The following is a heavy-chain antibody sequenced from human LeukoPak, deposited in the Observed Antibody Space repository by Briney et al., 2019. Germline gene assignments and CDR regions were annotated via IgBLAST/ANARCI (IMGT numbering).Heavy chain of an antibody. D-gene: IGHD6-13*01. Sequence: GGSLRLSCAASGFTFSNYAMSWVRQAPGMGLEWVSGISVSGGSTYYADSVKGRFTISRDNSKSTLYLQMNTLRAEDTAVYYCAKRIAAVGPYFDYWGQGTLVTVSS. CDR1: GFTFSNYA. CDR2: ISVSGGST. V-gene: IGHV3-23*01. CDR3: AKRIAAVGPYFDY. J-gene: IGHJ4*02.